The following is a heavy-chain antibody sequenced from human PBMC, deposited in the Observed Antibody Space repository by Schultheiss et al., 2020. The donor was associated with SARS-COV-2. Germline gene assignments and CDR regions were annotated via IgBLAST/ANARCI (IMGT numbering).Heavy chain of an antibody. CDR2: ISGSGGST. CDR1: GFTFSSYA. Sequence: GGSLRLSCAASGFTFSSYAMSWVRQAPGKGLEWVSAISGSGGSTYYADSVKGRFTISRDNSKNTLYLQMNSLRAEDTAVYYCAKVSSRSIVVVPAAPFDYWGQGTLVTVSS. J-gene: IGHJ4*02. V-gene: IGHV3-23*01. CDR3: AKVSSRSIVVVPAAPFDY. D-gene: IGHD2-2*01.